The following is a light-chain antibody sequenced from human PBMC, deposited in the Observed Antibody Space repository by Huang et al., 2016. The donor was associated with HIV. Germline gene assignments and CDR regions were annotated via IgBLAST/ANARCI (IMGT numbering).Light chain of an antibody. J-gene: IGKJ1*01. CDR1: QSISSY. CDR2: AAS. Sequence: DIQMTQSPSSLSASVGDRVTITCRASQSISSYLNWYQQKPGKAPKLLIYAASSLQSGVPSRFSGSGSRIIFTLTISSLQPEDFAIYYCQQSYSTLPTFGQGTKVEIK. V-gene: IGKV1-39*01. CDR3: QQSYSTLPT.